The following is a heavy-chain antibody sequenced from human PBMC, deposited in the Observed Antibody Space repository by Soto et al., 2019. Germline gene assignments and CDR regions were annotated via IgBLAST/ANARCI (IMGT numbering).Heavy chain of an antibody. CDR3: VQEDDYGHRRKAFDI. J-gene: IGHJ3*02. V-gene: IGHV3-30*02. Sequence: DSVKGRFTISRDNSKNTLYLQMNSLRAEDTAVYYCVQEDDYGHRRKAFDIWCQGTMVTVSS. D-gene: IGHD4-17*01.